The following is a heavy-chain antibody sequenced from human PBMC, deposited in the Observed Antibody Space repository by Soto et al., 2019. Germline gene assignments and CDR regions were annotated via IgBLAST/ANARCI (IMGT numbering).Heavy chain of an antibody. D-gene: IGHD3-9*01. Sequence: QLQPQESGPGLVKPSEALSLTCSVSGGSISSSSYYWGWIRQPPGKGLEWIGSIYYSGSTYYNPSLKSRVTISIDKSKNQFSLKLSSLTAADTAVYYCARLEGLATISYYFDFWGQGTLVTVSS. J-gene: IGHJ4*02. CDR3: ARLEGLATISYYFDF. CDR1: GGSISSSSYY. V-gene: IGHV4-39*01. CDR2: IYYSGST.